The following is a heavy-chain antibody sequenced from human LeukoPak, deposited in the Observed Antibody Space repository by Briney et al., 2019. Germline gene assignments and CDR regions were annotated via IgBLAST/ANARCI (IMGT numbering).Heavy chain of an antibody. J-gene: IGHJ4*02. CDR1: GFMFSSNW. CDR3: AREAWGRYFDY. V-gene: IGHV3-7*03. CDR2: IKEDGTET. D-gene: IGHD7-27*01. Sequence: SGGSLRLSCAASGFMFSSNWMSWVRLAPGKGLEWVANIKEDGTETYYVDSVKGRFTISRDNAKNSLYLQMNSLRVEDTAVYYCAREAWGRYFDYWGQGTLVTASS.